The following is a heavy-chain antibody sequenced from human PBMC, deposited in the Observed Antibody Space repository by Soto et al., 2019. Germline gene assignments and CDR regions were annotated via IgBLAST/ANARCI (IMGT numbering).Heavy chain of an antibody. D-gene: IGHD6-19*01. CDR1: GGSISSSSYY. J-gene: IGHJ5*02. Sequence: SETLSLTCTVSGGSISSSSYYWGWIRQPPGKGLEWIGSIYYSGSTYYNPSLKSRVTISVDTSKNQFSLKLSSVTAADTAVYYCARTSYSSGWYWFDPWGQGTLVTVSS. CDR3: ARTSYSSGWYWFDP. V-gene: IGHV4-39*01. CDR2: IYYSGST.